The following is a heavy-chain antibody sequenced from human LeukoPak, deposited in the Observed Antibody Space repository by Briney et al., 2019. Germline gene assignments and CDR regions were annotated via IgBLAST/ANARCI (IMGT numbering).Heavy chain of an antibody. V-gene: IGHV1-69*05. CDR3: ASGANNVAATNLDY. D-gene: IGHD2-15*01. Sequence: SVKVSCKASGGTFSSYAISWVRQAPGQGLEWMGGIIPIFGTANYAQKFQGRVTITTDESTSTAYMELCSLRSEDTAVYYCASGANNVAATNLDYWGQGTLVTVSS. J-gene: IGHJ4*02. CDR1: GGTFSSYA. CDR2: IIPIFGTA.